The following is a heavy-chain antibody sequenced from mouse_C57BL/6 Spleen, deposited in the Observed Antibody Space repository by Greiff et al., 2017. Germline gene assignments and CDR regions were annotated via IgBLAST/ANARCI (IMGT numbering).Heavy chain of an antibody. D-gene: IGHD2-3*01. V-gene: IGHV1-81*01. Sequence: QVQLKQSGAELARPGASVKLSCKASGYTFTSHGISWVKQRTGQGLEWIGEIYPRSGNTYHNEKFKGKATLTADKSSSTAYMGLRSLTSEDTAVYFCARGDGSLFAYWGQGTLVTVSA. CDR3: ARGDGSLFAY. CDR1: GYTFTSHG. J-gene: IGHJ3*01. CDR2: IYPRSGNT.